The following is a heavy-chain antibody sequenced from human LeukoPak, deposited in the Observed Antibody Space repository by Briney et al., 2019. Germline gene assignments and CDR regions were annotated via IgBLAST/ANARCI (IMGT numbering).Heavy chain of an antibody. CDR2: NIPILGIA. V-gene: IGHV1-69*04. CDR1: GGTFSSYA. CDR3: ATGIAVAGTIPLDY. Sequence: SVKVSCKASGGTFSSYAISWVRQAPGQGLEWMGRNIPILGIANYAQKFQGRVTITADKSTSTAYMELSSLRSEDTAVYYCATGIAVAGTIPLDYWGQGTLVTVSS. J-gene: IGHJ4*02. D-gene: IGHD6-19*01.